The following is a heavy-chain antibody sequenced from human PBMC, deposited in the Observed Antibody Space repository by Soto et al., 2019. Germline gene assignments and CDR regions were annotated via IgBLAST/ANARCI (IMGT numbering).Heavy chain of an antibody. D-gene: IGHD3-10*01. Sequence: EVQLLESGGGLVQPGGSLRLSCAASGFTFTNYAMNWVRQAPGKGLEWVSSISGSGTTTYYADSVQGRFTISRDNSRHTLYLQMNSLRAEDTAVYYSAKDLFLQGYYGSGNYYALDYWGQGTLVPVSS. CDR3: AKDLFLQGYYGSGNYYALDY. CDR2: ISGSGTTT. J-gene: IGHJ4*02. CDR1: GFTFTNYA. V-gene: IGHV3-23*01.